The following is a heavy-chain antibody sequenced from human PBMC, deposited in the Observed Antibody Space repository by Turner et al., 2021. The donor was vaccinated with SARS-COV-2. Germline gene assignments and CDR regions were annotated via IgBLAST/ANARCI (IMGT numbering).Heavy chain of an antibody. J-gene: IGHJ5*02. CDR1: GGSISSSSYY. Sequence: QLQLQDSGPGLVKPSETLSLTCTVSGGSISSSSYYWGWIRQPPGKGLEWIGSIYYSGSTDYNPARKSRVTITVDTSKNQFALKLTSVTAADTAGYFCARHWEVAAAAYLDGFDPWGQGTLVTVSS. CDR3: ARHWEVAAAAYLDGFDP. CDR2: IYYSGST. V-gene: IGHV4-39*01. D-gene: IGHD6-13*01.